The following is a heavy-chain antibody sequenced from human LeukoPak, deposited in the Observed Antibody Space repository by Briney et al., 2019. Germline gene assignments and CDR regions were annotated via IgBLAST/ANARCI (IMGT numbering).Heavy chain of an antibody. CDR1: GYSFTAYY. V-gene: IGHV1-2*02. CDR2: INPNSGGT. Sequence: GASVKVSCKTSGYSFTAYYIHWVRQAPGQGLEWMGWINPNSGGTNYAQKFQGRVTMTRDTSISTAYMELSRLRSDDTAVYYCARDGSSGWYDYWGQGTLVTVSS. CDR3: ARDGSSGWYDY. D-gene: IGHD6-19*01. J-gene: IGHJ4*02.